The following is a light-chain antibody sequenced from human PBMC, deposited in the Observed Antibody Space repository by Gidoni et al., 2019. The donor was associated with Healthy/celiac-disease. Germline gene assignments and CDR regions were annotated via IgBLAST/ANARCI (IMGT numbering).Light chain of an antibody. CDR3: QQRYSTLIT. CDR1: QSISSY. V-gene: IGKV1-39*01. J-gene: IGKJ5*01. CDR2: AAS. Sequence: DIQLTQSPSSLSASVGDRVTITCRASQSISSYLNWYQQKPGKAPKHLIYAASSLQSGVPSRCSGSGSGTDFTLTISSLQPEDFATYYWQQRYSTLITFGQGTRLEIK.